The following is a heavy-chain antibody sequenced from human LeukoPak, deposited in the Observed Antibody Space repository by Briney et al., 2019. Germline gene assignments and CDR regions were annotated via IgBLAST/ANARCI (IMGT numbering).Heavy chain of an antibody. CDR2: IKQDGSEK. Sequence: PGGSLRLSCAASGFTFSSYWMSWVRQAPGKGLEWVANIKQDGSEKYYVDSVKGRFTISRDNAKNSLYLQMNSLRAEDAAVYYCARIISPYDSSGYFLGPDAFDIWGQGTMVTVSS. D-gene: IGHD3-22*01. J-gene: IGHJ3*02. V-gene: IGHV3-7*01. CDR3: ARIISPYDSSGYFLGPDAFDI. CDR1: GFTFSSYW.